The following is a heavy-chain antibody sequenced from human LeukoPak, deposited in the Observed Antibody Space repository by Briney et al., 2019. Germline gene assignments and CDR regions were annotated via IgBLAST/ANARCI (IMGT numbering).Heavy chain of an antibody. CDR3: ARDHWWDLRGFDY. J-gene: IGHJ4*02. D-gene: IGHD1-26*01. V-gene: IGHV1-3*01. Sequence: GASVNVSCKASGYTFTSYAMHWVRQAPGQRLEWMGWINAGNGNTKYSQKFQGRVTITRDTSASTAYMELSSLRSEDTAVYYCARDHWWDLRGFDYWGQGTLVTVSS. CDR2: INAGNGNT. CDR1: GYTFTSYA.